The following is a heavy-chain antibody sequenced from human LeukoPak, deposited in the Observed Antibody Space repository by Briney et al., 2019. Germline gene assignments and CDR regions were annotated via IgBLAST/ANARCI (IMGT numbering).Heavy chain of an antibody. V-gene: IGHV3-30-3*01. Sequence: GTSLRLSCAASGFTFSSYAMHWVRQAPGQGLEWVAVISSDGNSKYYADSVKGRFTISRDNSKNTLYLQMNSLRAEDTAIYYCATSGRGYPYYYFDHWGQGTLVTVSS. CDR2: ISSDGNSK. J-gene: IGHJ4*02. D-gene: IGHD1-1*01. CDR3: ATSGRGYPYYYFDH. CDR1: GFTFSSYA.